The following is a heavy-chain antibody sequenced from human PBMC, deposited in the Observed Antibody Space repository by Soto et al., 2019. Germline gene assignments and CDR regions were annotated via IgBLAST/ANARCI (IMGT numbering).Heavy chain of an antibody. J-gene: IGHJ2*01. Sequence: EVQLLESGGGLVQPGGSLRLSCAASGFTFSIYAMNWVRQAPDSVKGRFTISRDNSKNTLYLQMNSLRAEDTAVYYCARRTVGWYFELWGRGTLVTVSS. V-gene: IGHV3-23*01. CDR3: ARRTVGWYFEL. CDR1: GFTFSIYA. D-gene: IGHD4-17*01.